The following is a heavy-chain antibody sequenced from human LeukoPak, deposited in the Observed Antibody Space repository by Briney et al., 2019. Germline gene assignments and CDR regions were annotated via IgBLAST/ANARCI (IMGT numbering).Heavy chain of an antibody. CDR3: ARGPICSSSSCYYDDFYYYYMDV. J-gene: IGHJ6*03. Sequence: ASVKVSCKASGYTFTSYDINWVRQATGQGLEWMAWMNPKSGNTDYAQKFQGRVTMTRNISISTAYMELSSLRSEDTAVYYCARGPICSSSSCYYDDFYYYYMDVWGKGTTVTISS. D-gene: IGHD2-2*01. CDR2: MNPKSGNT. CDR1: GYTFTSYD. V-gene: IGHV1-8*01.